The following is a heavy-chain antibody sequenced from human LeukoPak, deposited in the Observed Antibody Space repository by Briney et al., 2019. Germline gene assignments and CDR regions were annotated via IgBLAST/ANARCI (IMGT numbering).Heavy chain of an antibody. V-gene: IGHV3-21*01. J-gene: IGHJ3*02. Sequence: PGGSLRLSCAASGFTFSSYSMNWVRQAPGKGLEWVSSISSSSSYIYYADSVKGRFTISRDNAKNSLYLQMNSLRAEDTAVYYCAREGFTRKPYSSGWLVAFDIRGQGTMVTVSS. CDR1: GFTFSSYS. CDR3: AREGFTRKPYSSGWLVAFDI. D-gene: IGHD6-19*01. CDR2: ISSSSSYI.